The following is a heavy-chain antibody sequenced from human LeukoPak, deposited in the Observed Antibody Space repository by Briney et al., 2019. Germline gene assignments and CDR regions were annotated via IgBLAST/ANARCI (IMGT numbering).Heavy chain of an antibody. J-gene: IGHJ4*02. CDR2: IYYSGST. CDR3: ARWGRWDSQGHILTGYYKDY. Sequence: PSQTLSLTCTVSGGSISSGGYYWSWIRQHPGKGLEWIGYIYYSGSTYYNPSLKSRVTISVDTSKNQFSLKLSSVTAADTAVYYCARWGRWDSQGHILTGYYKDYWGQGTLVTVSS. V-gene: IGHV4-31*03. CDR1: GGSISSGGYY. D-gene: IGHD3-9*01.